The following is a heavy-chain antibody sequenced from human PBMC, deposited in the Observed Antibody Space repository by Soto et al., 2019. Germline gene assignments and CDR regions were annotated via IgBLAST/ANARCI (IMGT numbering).Heavy chain of an antibody. CDR2: INHSGST. D-gene: IGHD2-21*01. CDR1: GGSFSGYY. Sequence: PSETLSLTCAVYGGSFSGYYWSWIRQPPGKGLEWIGEINHSGSTNYNPSLKSRVTISVDTSNNQFSLKLSSVTAADTAVYYCARVVIGISRFGMDALAQDATLTISS. V-gene: IGHV4-34*01. J-gene: IGHJ6*02. CDR3: ARVVIGISRFGMDA.